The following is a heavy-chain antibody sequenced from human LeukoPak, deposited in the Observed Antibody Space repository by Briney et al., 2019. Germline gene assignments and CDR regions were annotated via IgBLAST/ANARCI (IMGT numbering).Heavy chain of an antibody. V-gene: IGHV2-5*02. CDR2: IYWDDDK. D-gene: IGHD3-10*01. J-gene: IGHJ4*02. CDR3: AHTSMARGVIAPYFDF. Sequence: SGPTLVKPTQTLTLTCTFSGFSLSTSGVGVGWIRQPPRKALEWLALIYWDDDKRFSPSLKSRLTITKDTSKNQVVLTMTDMDPVDTATYYCAHTSMARGVIAPYFDFWGQGTLVTVSS. CDR1: GFSLSTSGVG.